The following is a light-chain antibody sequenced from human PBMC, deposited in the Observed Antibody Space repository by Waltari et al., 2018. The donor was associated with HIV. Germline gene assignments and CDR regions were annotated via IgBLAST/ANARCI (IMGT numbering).Light chain of an antibody. Sequence: QSVLTQPPSASGTPGQRVTISCSGRNSNIGSNTVNWYQQLPGTAPKRLIYSNNQRPSGVPDRFAGSKSGTSASLAISGLQSEDEADYYCAAWDDSLNGLLFGGGTKLTVL. V-gene: IGLV1-44*01. CDR1: NSNIGSNT. CDR3: AAWDDSLNGLL. CDR2: SNN. J-gene: IGLJ2*01.